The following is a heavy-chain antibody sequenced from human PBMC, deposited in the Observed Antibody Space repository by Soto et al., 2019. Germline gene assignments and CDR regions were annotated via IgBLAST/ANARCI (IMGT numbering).Heavy chain of an antibody. CDR1: GFTVSSYS. Sequence: GGALRLSCAASGFTVSSYSMKWVRQAPGKGLEWVSSISSSSSYIYYADSVKGRFTISRDNAKNSLYLQMNSLRAEDTAVYYCAREGSSSSGLWGMDVWGQGTTVTVSS. CDR3: AREGSSSSGLWGMDV. CDR2: ISSSSSYI. D-gene: IGHD6-6*01. V-gene: IGHV3-21*01. J-gene: IGHJ6*02.